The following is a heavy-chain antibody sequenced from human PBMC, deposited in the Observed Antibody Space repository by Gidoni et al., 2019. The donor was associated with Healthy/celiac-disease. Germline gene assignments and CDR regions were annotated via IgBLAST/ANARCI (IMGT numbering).Heavy chain of an antibody. J-gene: IGHJ6*02. CDR2: IYHSGST. CDR3: ARGIAVGYYYYYYGMDV. CDR1: GGSISSSHW. D-gene: IGHD6-19*01. Sequence: QVQLQESGPGLVKPSGTLSLTCAVSGGSISSSHWWSWVRQPPGKGLEWIGEIYHSGSTNYNPSLKSRVTISVDKSKNQFSLKLSSVTAADTAVYYCARGIAVGYYYYYYGMDVWGQGTTVTVSS. V-gene: IGHV4-4*02.